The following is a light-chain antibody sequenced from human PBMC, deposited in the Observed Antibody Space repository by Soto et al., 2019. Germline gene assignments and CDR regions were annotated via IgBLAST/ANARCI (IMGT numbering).Light chain of an antibody. Sequence: EIVMTQSPATLSVSPGERVTLSCRASQSVSSNLAWYQQKPGQDPRLLIYGASTRATGIPARFSGSGSGTEFNLTISSLQSEDVTVYYCQQYKSWPPITFGQGTRLEIK. V-gene: IGKV3-15*01. CDR2: GAS. CDR3: QQYKSWPPIT. CDR1: QSVSSN. J-gene: IGKJ5*01.